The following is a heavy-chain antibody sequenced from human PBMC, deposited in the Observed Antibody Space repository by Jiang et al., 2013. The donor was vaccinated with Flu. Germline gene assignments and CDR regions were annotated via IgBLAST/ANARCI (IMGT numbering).Heavy chain of an antibody. CDR2: IIPIFGTA. Sequence: SGAEVKKPGSSVKVSCKASGGTFSSYAISWVRQAPGQGLEWMGGIIPIFGTANYAQKFQGRVTITADESTSTAYMELSSLRSEDTAVYYCARKITMVRGVKGDWYFDLWGRGTLVTVSS. CDR1: GGTFSSYA. J-gene: IGHJ2*01. V-gene: IGHV1-69*01. D-gene: IGHD3-10*01. CDR3: ARKITMVRGVKGDWYFDL.